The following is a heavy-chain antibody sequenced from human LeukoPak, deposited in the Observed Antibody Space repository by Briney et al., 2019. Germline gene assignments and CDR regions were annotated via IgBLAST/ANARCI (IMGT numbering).Heavy chain of an antibody. D-gene: IGHD5-12*01. J-gene: IGHJ4*02. Sequence: SVTDSFMDTGGTFISYASSWVRQPPGQEVAGMGRIIPVLGIANYAQKFQGRVTITADKSTSTAYMELSSLRSEDTAVYYCARAIVATSFDYWGQGTLVTASS. CDR3: ARAIVATSFDY. CDR1: GGTFISYA. V-gene: IGHV1-69*04. CDR2: IIPVLGIA.